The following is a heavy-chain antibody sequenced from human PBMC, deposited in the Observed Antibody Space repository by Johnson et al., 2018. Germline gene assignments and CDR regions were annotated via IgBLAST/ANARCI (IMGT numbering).Heavy chain of an antibody. V-gene: IGHV3-33*01. CDR1: GFTFSSYG. CDR3: ARDRKDPRPIYYYYGMDV. J-gene: IGHJ6*02. CDR2: IWDDGRNK. Sequence: QLVQSGGGVVQPGRSLRLSCAASGFTFSSYGMHWVRQAPGKGLEWVALIWDDGRNKYHGDSVKGRFTISRDNSKNTLYLQMNSLRAEDTAVYYCARDRKDPRPIYYYYGMDVGGQGTTVTVSS.